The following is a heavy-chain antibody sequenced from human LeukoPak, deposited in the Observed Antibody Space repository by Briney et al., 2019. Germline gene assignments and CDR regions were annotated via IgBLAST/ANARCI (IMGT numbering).Heavy chain of an antibody. J-gene: IGHJ4*02. Sequence: SETLSLTCTVSGGSISSSSYYWGWIRQPPGKGLEWIGSIYYSGSTYYNPSLKSRVTISVDTSKNQFSLKLSSVTAADTAVYYCARGGSLFTTNGYWGQGTLVTVSS. V-gene: IGHV4-39*07. CDR1: GGSISSSSYY. CDR3: ARGGSLFTTNGY. CDR2: IYYSGST. D-gene: IGHD2-8*01.